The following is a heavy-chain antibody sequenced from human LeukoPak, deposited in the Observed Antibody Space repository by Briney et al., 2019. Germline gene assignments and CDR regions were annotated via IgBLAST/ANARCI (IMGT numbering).Heavy chain of an antibody. CDR2: IYYSGST. J-gene: IGHJ6*03. CDR3: ARGQYSSSYHYYYMGV. Sequence: SETLSLTCTVSGGSISSFYCSWIRQPPGKGLEWIGYIYYSGSTNYNPSLKSRVTISVDTSKNQFSLKLSSVTAADTAVYYCARGQYSSSYHYYYMGVWGKGTTVTVSS. D-gene: IGHD6-13*01. V-gene: IGHV4-59*01. CDR1: GGSISSFY.